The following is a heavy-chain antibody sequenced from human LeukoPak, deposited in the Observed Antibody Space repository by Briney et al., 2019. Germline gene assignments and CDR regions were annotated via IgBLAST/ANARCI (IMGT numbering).Heavy chain of an antibody. V-gene: IGHV1-2*02. CDR1: GYSFTDKY. Sequence: ASVKVSCKASGYSFTDKYMHWVRQAPGQGLEWMGWINPNSGGTNYAQKFQGRVTMTTDTSMSTAYMELSRLTSDDTAVYYCARDVDSSGYYYVVSSYFDYWGQGTLVTVSS. CDR3: ARDVDSSGYYYVVSSYFDY. CDR2: INPNSGGT. J-gene: IGHJ4*02. D-gene: IGHD3-22*01.